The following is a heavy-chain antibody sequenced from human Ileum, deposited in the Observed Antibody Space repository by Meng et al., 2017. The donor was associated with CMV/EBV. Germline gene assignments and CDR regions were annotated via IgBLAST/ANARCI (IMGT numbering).Heavy chain of an antibody. V-gene: IGHV3-30*03. CDR3: ARASGIAVAGTGRYFDY. CDR1: CTFDSYG. J-gene: IGHJ4*02. Sequence: CTFDSYGMHWVRQAPGKGLEWVALISFDGTNKYYADSVKGRFTISRDNSQNTLYLQLNSLRAEDTAVYYCARASGIAVAGTGRYFDYWGQGTLVTVSS. D-gene: IGHD6-19*01. CDR2: ISFDGTNK.